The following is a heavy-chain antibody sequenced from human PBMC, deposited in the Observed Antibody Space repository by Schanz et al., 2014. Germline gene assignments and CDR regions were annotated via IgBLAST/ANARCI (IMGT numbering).Heavy chain of an antibody. CDR3: ARDYYDSSGYYYCDY. CDR1: GYTFTSHG. CDR2: IIPILGIA. V-gene: IGHV1-69*04. J-gene: IGHJ4*02. D-gene: IGHD3-22*01. Sequence: QVQLVQSGAEVKKPGASVKVSCKASGYTFTSHGISWVRQAPGQGLEWMGRIIPILGIANYAQKFQGRVTITADKSTFTAYMELSSLRSEDTAMYYCARDYYDSSGYYYCDYWGQGTLVTVSS.